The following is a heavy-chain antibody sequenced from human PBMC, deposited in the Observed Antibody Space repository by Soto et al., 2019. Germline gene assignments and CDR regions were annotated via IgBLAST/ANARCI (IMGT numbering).Heavy chain of an antibody. CDR2: SSHSGGT. CDR1: GGSLRNYY. V-gene: IGHV4-34*01. D-gene: IGHD1-26*01. CDR3: ARGPIGTPRLSYYYYGMDV. J-gene: IGHJ6*02. Sequence: SETLSLTFCVYGGSLRNYYWSWSRQSPGKWLEWIGESSHSGGTNHNPSLKRRVTISVDTSKSQFSLKVRSLTAADTAVYYCARGPIGTPRLSYYYYGMDVWGQGTTVTLSS.